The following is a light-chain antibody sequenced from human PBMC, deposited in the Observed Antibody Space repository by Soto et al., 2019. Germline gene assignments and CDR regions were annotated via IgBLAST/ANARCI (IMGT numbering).Light chain of an antibody. J-gene: IGKJ2*01. CDR2: DAS. V-gene: IGKV1-5*01. CDR3: QPYNDKSF. Sequence: DIQMTQSPSTLSAYVGDRVTITCRASQNIDGWLAWYQQKPGKAPKLLIYDASSLETGVSSRFSGSGSGAEFTLTISSLQPDDFATYYCQPYNDKSFFGQGTKLEIK. CDR1: QNIDGW.